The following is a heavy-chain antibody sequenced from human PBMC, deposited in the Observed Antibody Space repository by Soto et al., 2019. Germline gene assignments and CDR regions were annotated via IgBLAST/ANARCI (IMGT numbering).Heavy chain of an antibody. CDR1: GFTFSSYW. CDR2: IKQDGSEK. J-gene: IGHJ4*02. D-gene: IGHD4-17*01. CDR3: ARERGTHDYGDPSFDY. Sequence: GGSLRLSCAASGFTFSSYWMSWVRQAPGKGLEWVANIKQDGSEKYYVDSVKGRFTISRDNAKNSLYLQMNSLRAEDTAVYYYARERGTHDYGDPSFDYWGQGTLVTVSS. V-gene: IGHV3-7*01.